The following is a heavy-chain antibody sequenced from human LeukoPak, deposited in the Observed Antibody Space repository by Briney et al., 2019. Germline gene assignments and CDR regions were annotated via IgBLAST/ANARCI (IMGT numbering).Heavy chain of an antibody. V-gene: IGHV3-21*04. Sequence: GGSLRLSCAASGFTFSSYSMNWVREAPGKGLEWVSSISSSSSYIYYADSVKGRFTISRDNSKNTLYLQMNSLRAEDTAVYYCAKGTHGSGFSWGQGTLVTVSS. D-gene: IGHD6-19*01. J-gene: IGHJ5*02. CDR2: ISSSSSYI. CDR3: AKGTHGSGFS. CDR1: GFTFSSYS.